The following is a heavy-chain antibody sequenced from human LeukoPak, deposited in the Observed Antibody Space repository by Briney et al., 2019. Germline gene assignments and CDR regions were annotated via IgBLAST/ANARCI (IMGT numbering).Heavy chain of an antibody. D-gene: IGHD3-10*01. Sequence: GRSLRLSCAASGFTFSSYAMHWVRQAPGKGLEWVAVISYDGSNKYYADSVKGRFTISRDNSKNTLYLQMNGLRAEDTAVYYCARSDVVLLWFGAFDYWGQGALVTVSS. CDR3: ARSDVVLLWFGAFDY. J-gene: IGHJ4*02. V-gene: IGHV3-30*04. CDR2: ISYDGSNK. CDR1: GFTFSSYA.